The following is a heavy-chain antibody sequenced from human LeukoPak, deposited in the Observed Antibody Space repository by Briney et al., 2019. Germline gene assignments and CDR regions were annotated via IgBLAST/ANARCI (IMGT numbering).Heavy chain of an antibody. CDR2: IYYSGST. CDR1: GGSISSSSYY. J-gene: IGHJ5*02. V-gene: IGHV4-39*01. D-gene: IGHD6-19*01. Sequence: PSETLSLTCTVSGGSISSSSYYWGWIRQPPGKGLEWIGSIYYSGSTYYNPSLKSRVTISVDTSKNQFSLKLSSVTAAGTAVYYCARLWLGIGWRSNWFDPWGQGTLVTVSS. CDR3: ARLWLGIGWRSNWFDP.